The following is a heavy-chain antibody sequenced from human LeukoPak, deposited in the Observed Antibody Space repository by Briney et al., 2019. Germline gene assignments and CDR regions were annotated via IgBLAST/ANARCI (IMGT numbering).Heavy chain of an antibody. V-gene: IGHV3-9*01. J-gene: IGHJ4*02. CDR2: ISWNSGSI. CDR1: GFTFDDYA. CDR3: AKGTTYYDILTGYYSGYFDY. Sequence: GGSLRLSCAASGFTFDDYAMHWVRQAPGKGLEWVSGISWNSGSIGYADSVKGRFTISRDIAKNSLYLQMNSLRAEDTALYYCAKGTTYYDILTGYYSGYFDYWGQGTLVTVSS. D-gene: IGHD3-9*01.